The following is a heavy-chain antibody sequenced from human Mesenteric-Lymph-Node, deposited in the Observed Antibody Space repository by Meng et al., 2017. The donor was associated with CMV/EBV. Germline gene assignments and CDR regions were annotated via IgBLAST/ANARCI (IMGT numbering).Heavy chain of an antibody. J-gene: IGHJ4*02. D-gene: IGHD1-26*01. CDR3: ASGSRPYYFDY. Sequence: CAVSGGSISSSTWWRWVRQPPGKGLEWIGEIYHSGSTNYNPSLKSRVTISVDKSKNQFSLKLSSVTAADTAVYYCASGSRPYYFDYWGQGTLVTVSS. CDR2: IYHSGST. CDR1: GGSISSSTW. V-gene: IGHV4-4*02.